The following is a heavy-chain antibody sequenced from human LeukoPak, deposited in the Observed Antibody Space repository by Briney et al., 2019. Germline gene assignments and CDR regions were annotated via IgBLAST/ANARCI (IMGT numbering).Heavy chain of an antibody. CDR2: IKGISPTT. J-gene: IGHJ6*03. D-gene: IGHD5-24*01. CDR1: GFTFSDYY. V-gene: IGHV3-11*04. CDR3: ARAGEMRYMDV. Sequence: PGGSLRLSCAASGFTFSDYYMSWIRQAPGKGLEWVSHIKGISPTTYYADSVRGRFTISRDNAKNSLFLQMNSLRVDDTAIYYCARAGEMRYMDVWGKGTAVAVSS.